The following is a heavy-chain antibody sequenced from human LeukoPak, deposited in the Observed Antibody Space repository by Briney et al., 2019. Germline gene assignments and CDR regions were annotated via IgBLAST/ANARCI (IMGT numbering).Heavy chain of an antibody. Sequence: PGGSLRLSCAASGFTVSSNYMSWVRQAPGKGLEWVSVIYSGGSTYYADSVKGRFTISRDNSKNTLYLQMNSLRAEDTAVYYCAREGRISRTKWHYYYYGMDVWGQGTTVTVSS. CDR2: IYSGGST. J-gene: IGHJ6*02. CDR1: GFTVSSNY. CDR3: AREGRISRTKWHYYYYGMDV. D-gene: IGHD3-10*01. V-gene: IGHV3-53*01.